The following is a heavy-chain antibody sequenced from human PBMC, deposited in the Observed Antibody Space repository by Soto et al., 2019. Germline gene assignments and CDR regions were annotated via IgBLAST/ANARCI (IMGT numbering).Heavy chain of an antibody. J-gene: IGHJ4*02. V-gene: IGHV4-31*11. D-gene: IGHD2-15*01. CDR1: GGSFSGGGYS. CDR3: ARAVVH. CDR2: INNSGST. Sequence: QVQLQQSGPGLVKPSQTLSLTCAVSGGSFSGGGYSWSWIRQHQGKGLEWIGSINNSGSTYYNPSPKIRVRISVDTSKNQFSLRLGFGTAADTAVYDCARAVVHWDPGTLVTVSS.